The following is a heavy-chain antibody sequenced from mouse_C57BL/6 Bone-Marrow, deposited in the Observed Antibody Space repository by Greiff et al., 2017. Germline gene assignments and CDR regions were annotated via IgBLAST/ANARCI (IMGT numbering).Heavy chain of an antibody. CDR2: ILPGSGST. J-gene: IGHJ4*01. CDR3: AKADYYGSDAMDY. V-gene: IGHV1-9*01. CDR1: GYTFTGYW. D-gene: IGHD1-1*01. Sequence: VQGVESGAELMKPGASVKLSCKATGYTFTGYWIEWVKQRPGHGLEWIGEILPGSGSTNYNEKFKGKATFTAYTASNTAYMQRRSLTTDDSDNYYSAKADYYGSDAMDYWGQGTSVTVSS.